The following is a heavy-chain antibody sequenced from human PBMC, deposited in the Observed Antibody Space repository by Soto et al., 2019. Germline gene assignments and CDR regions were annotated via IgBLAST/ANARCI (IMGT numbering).Heavy chain of an antibody. CDR1: GGTMNNYS. J-gene: IGHJ5*02. Sequence: SDTLSLTGTGSGGTMNNYSWSWIRQPPGQGLEWIGYIYSSGRTNYTPSLNSRVTISADTSKNQFSLKLSSVTAADTAVYYCARVPGPWGQGTLVTVSS. CDR2: IYSSGRT. CDR3: ARVPGP. V-gene: IGHV4-59*01.